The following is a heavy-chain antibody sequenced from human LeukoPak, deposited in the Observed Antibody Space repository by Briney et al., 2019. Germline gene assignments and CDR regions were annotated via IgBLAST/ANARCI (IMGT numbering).Heavy chain of an antibody. CDR2: IYYSGST. Sequence: SETLSLTCTVSGGSISSSSYYWGWIRQPPGKGLEWIGSIYYSGSTYYNPSLKSRVTISVDTSKNQFSLKLSSVTAADTAVYYCARASSYYKDNYFDYWGQGTLVTVSS. J-gene: IGHJ4*02. D-gene: IGHD3-10*01. CDR3: ARASSYYKDNYFDY. CDR1: GGSISSSSYY. V-gene: IGHV4-39*01.